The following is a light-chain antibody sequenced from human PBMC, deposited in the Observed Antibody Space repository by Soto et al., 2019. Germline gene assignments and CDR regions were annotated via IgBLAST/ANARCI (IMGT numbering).Light chain of an antibody. J-gene: IGKJ1*01. CDR1: QSISSW. V-gene: IGKV1-5*03. CDR3: QQYNSSPT. Sequence: DIQMTQSPSTLYASVGDRVTITCRASQSISSWLAWYQQKPGKAPKLLIYKASSLERGGPSSFSGSGSGTEFTLTISSLQPDDFATYYCQQYNSSPTFGQGTKVEIK. CDR2: KAS.